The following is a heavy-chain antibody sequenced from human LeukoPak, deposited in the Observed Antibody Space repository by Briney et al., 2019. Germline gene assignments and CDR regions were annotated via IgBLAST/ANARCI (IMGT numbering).Heavy chain of an antibody. CDR2: ISSSSAYI. Sequence: PGESLRLSCAASGFTFSSYNMNWVRQAPGKGLEWASSISSSSAYIYYADSVMGRFTISRDNAKNSLYLQMNSLRAEDTAVYYCARAPGHMGFFDYWGQGSLVTVSS. CDR1: GFTFSSYN. V-gene: IGHV3-21*01. CDR3: ARAPGHMGFFDY. J-gene: IGHJ4*02. D-gene: IGHD2-21*01.